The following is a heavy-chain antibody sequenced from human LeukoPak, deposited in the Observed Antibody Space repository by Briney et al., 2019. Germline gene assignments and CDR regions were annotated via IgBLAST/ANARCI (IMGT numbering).Heavy chain of an antibody. V-gene: IGHV4-59*01. D-gene: IGHD5-12*01. CDR1: GGSISTYY. Sequence: SETLSLTCTLSGGSISTYYWSWIRQPPGKGLEWIGYIYHSGSTNYNPSLKSRVTISVDTSKNQFSLKLSCVTAADTAVYYCARGGGYASPIGYWGQGALVTVSS. CDR3: ARGGGYASPIGY. J-gene: IGHJ4*02. CDR2: IYHSGST.